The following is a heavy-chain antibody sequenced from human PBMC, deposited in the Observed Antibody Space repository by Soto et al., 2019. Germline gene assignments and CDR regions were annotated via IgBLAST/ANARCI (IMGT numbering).Heavy chain of an antibody. CDR3: ARGQSNYYGYYFDY. J-gene: IGHJ4*02. Sequence: LETLSLTCTVSGGSISSHYWSWIRQSPGKGLEWIGYIYNSGSTKYNPSLKSRVTISVDTSKNHFSLKVSPVTAADTAVYYCARGQSNYYGYYFDYWGQGTLVTVSS. CDR1: GGSISSHY. D-gene: IGHD3-10*01. CDR2: IYNSGST. V-gene: IGHV4-59*11.